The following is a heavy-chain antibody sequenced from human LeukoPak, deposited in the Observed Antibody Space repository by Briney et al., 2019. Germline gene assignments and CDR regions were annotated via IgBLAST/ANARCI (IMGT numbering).Heavy chain of an antibody. CDR2: ISAYNGNT. Sequence: GASVKVSCKASGYTFTSYGISWVRQAPGQGLEWMGWISAYNGNTNYAQKLQGRVTMNTDTYTSTDYMKLRSLESDDADVYDCARLAVAGYFLFDYWGQGTLVTVSS. V-gene: IGHV1-18*01. J-gene: IGHJ4*02. CDR1: GYTFTSYG. D-gene: IGHD6-19*01. CDR3: ARLAVAGYFLFDY.